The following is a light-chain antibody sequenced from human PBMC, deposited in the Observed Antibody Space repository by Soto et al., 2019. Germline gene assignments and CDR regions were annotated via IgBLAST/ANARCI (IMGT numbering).Light chain of an antibody. V-gene: IGLV3-25*03. CDR2: KDS. CDR3: QSADSSGTYHVV. Sequence: ELTQPPSVSVSPGQTARITCSGDALPKQYAYWYQQKPGQAPVLVIYKDSERPSGNPERFSSSSSGTTVTLTISGVQAEDEADYYCQSADSSGTYHVVFGGGTKVTVL. CDR1: ALPKQY. J-gene: IGLJ2*01.